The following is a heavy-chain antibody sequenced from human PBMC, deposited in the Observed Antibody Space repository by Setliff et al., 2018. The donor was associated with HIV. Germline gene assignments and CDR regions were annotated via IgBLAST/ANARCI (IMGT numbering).Heavy chain of an antibody. CDR3: ARLSGGSCYSPGY. CDR1: GGSLSNYY. J-gene: IGHJ4*02. CDR2: IYYSGST. D-gene: IGHD2-15*01. V-gene: IGHV4-59*05. Sequence: PSETLSLTCIVSGGSLSNYYWGWIRQSPGKGLEWIGSIYYSGSTYYNPSLKSRVTISVDTSKNQFSLKLSSVTAADTAVYYCARLSGGSCYSPGYWGQGTLVTVSS.